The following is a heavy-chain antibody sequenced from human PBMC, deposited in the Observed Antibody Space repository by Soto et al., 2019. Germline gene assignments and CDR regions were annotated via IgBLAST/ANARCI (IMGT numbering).Heavy chain of an antibody. D-gene: IGHD2-8*01. CDR3: ARRRGRCSDGVCYSWWFDP. J-gene: IGHJ5*02. CDR1: GCTLSDQW. CDR2: VFLGDSDA. Sequence: GESLKISCKGSGCTLSDQWIGWVRHAPDKGLEWIGFVFLGDSDARYSPAFQGQVAMSADRSGTYLQWSSLKASDTGIYYCARRRGRCSDGVCYSWWFDPWGQGTRVTVSS. V-gene: IGHV5-51*01.